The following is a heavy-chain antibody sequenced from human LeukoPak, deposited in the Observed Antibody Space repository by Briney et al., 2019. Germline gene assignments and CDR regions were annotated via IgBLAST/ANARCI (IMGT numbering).Heavy chain of an antibody. CDR1: GGSISSYY. CDR3: ARGVAGTGLGGAFDY. CDR2: IYYSGST. J-gene: IGHJ4*02. D-gene: IGHD1-1*01. Sequence: SETLSLTCTVSGGSISSYYWSWIRQPPGKGLEWIGYIYYSGSTTYNPSLKSRVSTSVDTSKNQFSFNLSSVTAADTAVYYCARGVAGTGLGGAFDYWGQGTLVTVSS. V-gene: IGHV4-59*01.